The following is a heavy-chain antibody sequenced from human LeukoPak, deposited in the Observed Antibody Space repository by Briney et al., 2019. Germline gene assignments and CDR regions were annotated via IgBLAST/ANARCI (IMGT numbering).Heavy chain of an antibody. CDR1: GGSISSGGYY. D-gene: IGHD3-22*01. CDR3: ARDQYYDSTPEAFDI. CDR2: IYYSGST. J-gene: IGHJ3*02. V-gene: IGHV4-31*03. Sequence: PSETLSLTCTVSGGSISSGGYYWSWIRQHPGKGLEWIGYIYYSGSTYYNPSLKSRVTISVDTSKNQFSLKLSSVTAADTAVYYCARDQYYDSTPEAFDIWGQGTMVTVSS.